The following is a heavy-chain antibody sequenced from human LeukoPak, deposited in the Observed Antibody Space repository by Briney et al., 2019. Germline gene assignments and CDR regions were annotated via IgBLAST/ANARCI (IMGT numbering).Heavy chain of an antibody. D-gene: IGHD5-18*01. V-gene: IGHV4-59*01. J-gene: IGHJ5*02. CDR2: IYFSGST. Sequence: PSETLSPTCTVSGGSISSYYWSYIRQPPGKGLEWIGHIYFSGSTNYNPSLKSRVTISVDTSKNQFSLKLTSVTAADTAVYYCARDGWEGYSYGYHWFDPWGQGTLVTVSS. CDR1: GGSISSYY. CDR3: ARDGWEGYSYGYHWFDP.